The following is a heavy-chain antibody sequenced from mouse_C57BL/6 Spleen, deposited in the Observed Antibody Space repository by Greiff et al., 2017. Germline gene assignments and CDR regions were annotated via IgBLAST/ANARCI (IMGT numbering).Heavy chain of an antibody. CDR3: ARDSYYGSSYY. CDR2: ISDGGSYT. Sequence: EVQRVESGGGLVKPGGSLKLSCAASGFTFSSYAMSWVRQTPEKRLEWVATISDGGSYTYYPDNVQGRFTISRDNAKNNLYLQMSHLKSEDTAMYYCARDSYYGSSYYWGQGTTLTVSS. J-gene: IGHJ2*01. V-gene: IGHV5-4*01. D-gene: IGHD1-1*01. CDR1: GFTFSSYA.